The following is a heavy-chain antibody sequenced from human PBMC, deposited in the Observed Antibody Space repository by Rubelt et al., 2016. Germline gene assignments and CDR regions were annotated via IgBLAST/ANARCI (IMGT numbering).Heavy chain of an antibody. D-gene: IGHD3-10*01. J-gene: IGHJ5*02. V-gene: IGHV1-69*06. CDR3: ARAPGGWFDP. CDR1: GYTFTSYG. Sequence: QVQLVQSGAEVKKPGASVKVSCKASGYTFTSYGISWVRQAPGQGLEWMGGITPIFDTTNYEQRFQGRVTMTADKSTSTAYMELSSLRSEDTAVYYCARAPGGWFDPWGQGTLVTVSS. CDR2: ITPIFDTT.